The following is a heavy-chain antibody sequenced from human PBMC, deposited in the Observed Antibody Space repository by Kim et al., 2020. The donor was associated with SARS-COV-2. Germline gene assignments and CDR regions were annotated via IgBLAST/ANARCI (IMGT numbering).Heavy chain of an antibody. V-gene: IGHV4-4*02. CDR1: GGSIRSDKW. CDR3: VASSLNVLLGFGELNEGRDPYYYNGMDV. Sequence: SETLSLTCVVSGGSIRSDKWWGWVRQSPGKGLEWIGEIYHSGSINYNPSLQSRVIISVDKSTNQFSLKMSSVTAADTALYYCVASSLNVLLGFGELNEGRDPYYYNGMDVWGQGTTVTVSS. CDR2: IYHSGSI. D-gene: IGHD3-10*01. J-gene: IGHJ6*02.